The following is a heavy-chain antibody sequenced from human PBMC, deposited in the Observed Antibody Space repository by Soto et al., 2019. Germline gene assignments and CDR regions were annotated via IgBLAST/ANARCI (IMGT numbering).Heavy chain of an antibody. CDR2: IYYSGST. J-gene: IGHJ3*02. Sequence: TLSLTCTVSGGSISSSSYYWGWIRQPPGKGLEWIGSIYYSGSTYYNPSLKSRVTISVDTSKNQFSLKLSSVTAADTAVYYCARHQEQLVRAAFDIWGQGTMVTVSS. CDR1: GGSISSSSYY. V-gene: IGHV4-39*01. D-gene: IGHD6-6*01. CDR3: ARHQEQLVRAAFDI.